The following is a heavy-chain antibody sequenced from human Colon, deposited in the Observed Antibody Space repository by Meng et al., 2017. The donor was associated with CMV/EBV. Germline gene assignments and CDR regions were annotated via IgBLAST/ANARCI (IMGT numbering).Heavy chain of an antibody. V-gene: IGHV3-30-3*01. D-gene: IGHD2-2*01. J-gene: IGHJ3*02. CDR2: ISYDGSNK. Sequence: GGSLRLSCAAFGFTFSSYAMHWVRQAPGKGLEWVAVISYDGSNKYYADSVKGRFTISRDNSKNTLYLQMNSLRAEDTAVYYCARVTYCSSTSCAGGAFDIWGQGTMVTVSS. CDR1: GFTFSSYA. CDR3: ARVTYCSSTSCAGGAFDI.